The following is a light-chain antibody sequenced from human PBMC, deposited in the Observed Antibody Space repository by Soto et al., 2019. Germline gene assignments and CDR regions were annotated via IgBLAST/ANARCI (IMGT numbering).Light chain of an antibody. Sequence: DIQMTQSPSSLSASVGDRVTITCRASQSINSYLNWYQQKPGKAPRLLIYGTTNLQSGVPSRFSGSGSETDFSLTISSLQPEDFATYYCQQSFSIPLTFGGGTPVDIK. CDR3: QQSFSIPLT. V-gene: IGKV1-39*01. J-gene: IGKJ4*01. CDR1: QSINSY. CDR2: GTT.